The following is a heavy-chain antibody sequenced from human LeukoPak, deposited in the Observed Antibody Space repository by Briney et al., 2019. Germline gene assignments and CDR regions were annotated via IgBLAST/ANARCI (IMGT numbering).Heavy chain of an antibody. V-gene: IGHV3-7*01. CDR1: GFTFSNYW. CDR3: ASGRQLGY. Sequence: PGGSLRLSCAASGFTFSNYWMSSVPQAPAKGLERVASIKEEGSEQYYVASVKGRFTISRDNARNSLYLQMNRLRAEDTAVYYCASGRQLGYWGQGTLVTVSS. J-gene: IGHJ4*02. D-gene: IGHD3-16*01. CDR2: IKEEGSEQ.